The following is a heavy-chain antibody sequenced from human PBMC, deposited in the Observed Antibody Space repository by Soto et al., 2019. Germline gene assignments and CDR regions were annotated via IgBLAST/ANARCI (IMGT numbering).Heavy chain of an antibody. Sequence: TLRLSCAASRFPFSNSGMHWVRKAPGKGLEWVTVISYNGGNKQYSDSVKGRFTISRDNSKNTLYLQMNSLRTEDTAVYYCARGCITIFGVVQADYYYGMDVWGQGTTVTVSS. CDR3: ARGCITIFGVVQADYYYGMDV. D-gene: IGHD3-3*01. CDR1: RFPFSNSG. CDR2: ISYNGGNK. V-gene: IGHV3-30*03. J-gene: IGHJ6*02.